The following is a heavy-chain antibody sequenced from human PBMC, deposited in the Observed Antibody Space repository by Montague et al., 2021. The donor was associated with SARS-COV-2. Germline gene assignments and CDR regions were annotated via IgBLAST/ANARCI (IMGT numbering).Heavy chain of an antibody. CDR1: GGSFSGYY. V-gene: IGHV4-34*01. J-gene: IGHJ6*02. Sequence: TLSLTCAVYGGSFSGYYWSWIRQPPGRGLEWIGETNDSGRTNXNPSLKGRVTISVDTSKNQFSLRLSSVTAAETAVYYCARGYCSGSGCYYYYGMDVWGQGTTVTVSS. CDR2: TNDSGRT. D-gene: IGHD2-15*01. CDR3: ARGYCSGSGCYYYYGMDV.